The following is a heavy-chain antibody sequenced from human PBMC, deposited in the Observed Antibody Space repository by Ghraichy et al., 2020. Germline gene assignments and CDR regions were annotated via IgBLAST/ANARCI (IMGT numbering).Heavy chain of an antibody. J-gene: IGHJ3*01. V-gene: IGHV3-48*03. CDR1: GFIFSGYQ. Sequence: GGSLRLSCAASGFIFSGYQIHWVRQAPGKGLEWLSCISTSGATKYYADSVKGRFTISRDNAKESVYLQMNSLRAEDTAIYFCAREYPDVLDFWGQGTMVTVSS. CDR3: AREYPDVLDF. CDR2: ISTSGATK.